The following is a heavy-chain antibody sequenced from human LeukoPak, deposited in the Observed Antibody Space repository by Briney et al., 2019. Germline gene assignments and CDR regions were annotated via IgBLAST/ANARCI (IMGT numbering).Heavy chain of an antibody. CDR3: AKDAALSGELRFFDY. J-gene: IGHJ4*02. CDR2: ISWNSGNI. Sequence: GGFLKLSCAASGFTFDDYAMHWVRQAPGKGVEWVSGISWNSGNIGYADSVKGRFTISRDKAKNSLYLQMNSLRAEDTALYYCAKDAALSGELRFFDYWGQGTLVTVSS. D-gene: IGHD7-27*01. V-gene: IGHV3-9*01. CDR1: GFTFDDYA.